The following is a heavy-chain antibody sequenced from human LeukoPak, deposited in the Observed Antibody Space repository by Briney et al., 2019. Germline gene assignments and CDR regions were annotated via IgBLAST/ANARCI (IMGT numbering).Heavy chain of an antibody. V-gene: IGHV1-46*01. J-gene: IGHJ4*02. CDR3: ARGKRSDYYDSSGYWTIDY. CDR2: INPSGGST. CDR1: GYTFTSYY. Sequence: ASVKVSCKASGYTFTSYYMHWVRQAPGQGLEWMGIINPSGGSTSYAQKFQGRVTMTRDTSTSTVYMELSSLRSEDTAVYYCARGKRSDYYDSSGYWTIDYWGQGTLVTVSS. D-gene: IGHD3-22*01.